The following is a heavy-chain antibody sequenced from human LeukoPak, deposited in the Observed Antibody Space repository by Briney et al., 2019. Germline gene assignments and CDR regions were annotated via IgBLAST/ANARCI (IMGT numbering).Heavy chain of an antibody. CDR1: GYTFTSYD. CDR3: ARAMRVFVRDLFDY. Sequence: EASVKVSCKASGYTFTSYDINWVRQATGQGLEWMGWINPNSGGTNYAQKFQGRVTMTRDTSISTAYMELSRLRSDDTAVYYCARAMRVFVRDLFDYWGQGTLVTVSS. J-gene: IGHJ4*02. CDR2: INPNSGGT. V-gene: IGHV1-2*02. D-gene: IGHD2-8*01.